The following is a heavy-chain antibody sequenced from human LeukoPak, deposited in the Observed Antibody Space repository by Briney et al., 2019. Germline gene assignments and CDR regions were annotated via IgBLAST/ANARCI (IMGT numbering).Heavy chain of an antibody. J-gene: IGHJ5*02. CDR1: GFIFENYW. D-gene: IGHD2-2*01. CDR3: ARAQGGYCTTTRCYNQDWFDP. V-gene: IGHV3-7*01. Sequence: GGSLRLSCAASGFIFENYWMSWVRQAPGKGLEWVANINRDGSEKYYVDSVKGRFTISRDYAKNSLFLQMNNLRAEDTAVYYCARAQGGYCTTTRCYNQDWFDPWGQGTQVTVSS. CDR2: INRDGSEK.